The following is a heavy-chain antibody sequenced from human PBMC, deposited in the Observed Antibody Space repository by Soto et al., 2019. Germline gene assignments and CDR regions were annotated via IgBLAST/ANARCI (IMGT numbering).Heavy chain of an antibody. CDR1: GGSITSYD. CDR3: ARDDWEGLDY. J-gene: IGHJ4*02. Sequence: QVQLQESGPGLVKPSETLSLTCAVSGGSITSYDWSWIRQTPGKGLEWIGYINYSGSTNYSPSLKGRVTISIDTSKYQFSLNLSSVTAADTAVYYCARDDWEGLDYWGQGTLVTVSS. D-gene: IGHD1-26*01. CDR2: INYSGST. V-gene: IGHV4-59*01.